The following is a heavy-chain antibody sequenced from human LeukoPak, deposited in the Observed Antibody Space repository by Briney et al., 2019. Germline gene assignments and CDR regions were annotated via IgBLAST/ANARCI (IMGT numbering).Heavy chain of an antibody. Sequence: SETLSLTCTVSGGSMSSYYWSWIRQPPGKGLEWIGEINHSGSTNYNPSLKSRVTISVDTSKNQFSLKLSSVTAADTAVYYCARLVNGVAVAGTLDYWGQGTLVTVSS. CDR1: GGSMSSYY. V-gene: IGHV4-34*01. CDR2: INHSGST. D-gene: IGHD6-19*01. CDR3: ARLVNGVAVAGTLDY. J-gene: IGHJ4*02.